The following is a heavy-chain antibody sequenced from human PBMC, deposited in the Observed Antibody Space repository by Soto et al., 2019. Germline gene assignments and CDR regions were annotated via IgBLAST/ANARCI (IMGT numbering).Heavy chain of an antibody. V-gene: IGHV3-53*01. Sequence: EVQLVESGGGLIQPGGSLRLSCAASGFAVSSKYMTWVRQAPGKGLEWVSVIYGGGTTYYADSVKGQFTISRDTSKSTLYLQMNSLRAEDTAVYYCVQTTGWPGFDFWGQGTLVTVSS. D-gene: IGHD6-19*01. CDR2: IYGGGTT. J-gene: IGHJ4*02. CDR3: VQTTGWPGFDF. CDR1: GFAVSSKY.